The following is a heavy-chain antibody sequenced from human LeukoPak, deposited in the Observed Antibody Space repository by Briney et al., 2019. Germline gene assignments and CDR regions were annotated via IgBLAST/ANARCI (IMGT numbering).Heavy chain of an antibody. J-gene: IGHJ4*02. Sequence: SETLSLTCSVSGGSVSSGNYYWSWIRQPPGKGLEWIGHVDYSGSTSYNPSLKRRVTISLDTSKNQFSLKVMYLTAADTAVYNCAREIRTGSGNWGQGPLVTFS. V-gene: IGHV4-61*01. CDR1: GGSVSSGNYY. D-gene: IGHD1-14*01. CDR2: VDYSGST. CDR3: AREIRTGSGN.